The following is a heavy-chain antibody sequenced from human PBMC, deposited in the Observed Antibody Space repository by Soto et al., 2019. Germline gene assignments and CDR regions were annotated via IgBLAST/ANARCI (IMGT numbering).Heavy chain of an antibody. CDR2: SRNKANSYTT. V-gene: IGHV3-72*01. D-gene: IGHD5-12*01. Sequence: EVQLVESGGGLVPPGGSLRLSCEVAGFTFSDRYMDWVRQAPGRGLVWVGRSRNKANSYTTEYATSVKGRFTVSRDDSKNLFFLQMNSLKTDATAVYYCVRGYMGFDYWGQGALVTVSS. J-gene: IGHJ4*02. CDR1: GFTFSDRY. CDR3: VRGYMGFDY.